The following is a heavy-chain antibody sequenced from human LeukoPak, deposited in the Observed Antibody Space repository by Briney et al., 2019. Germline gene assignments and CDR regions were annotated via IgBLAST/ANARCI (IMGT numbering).Heavy chain of an antibody. J-gene: IGHJ3*02. CDR1: GYTFTGYY. CDR3: ARVVDILTGYDAFDI. V-gene: IGHV1-2*02. CDR2: INPNSGGT. D-gene: IGHD3-9*01. Sequence: ASVKVSCKASGYTFTGYYMHWVRQSPGQGVGWMGWINPNSGGTKYAQKFRGRVTMTRDTSISTAYMELSRLRSDDTAVYYCARVVDILTGYDAFDIWGQGTMVTVSS.